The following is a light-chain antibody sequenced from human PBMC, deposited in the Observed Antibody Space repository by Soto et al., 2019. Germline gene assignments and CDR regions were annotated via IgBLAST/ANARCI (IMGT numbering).Light chain of an antibody. CDR1: QTLSRF. Sequence: DIQMTQSPSALSAAVVGRVAITVRASQTLSRFLNWYQRKPGKDPKFLIHDASSLQSGVPSRLSGSGSGTEFTLTISSLQPEDFATYYCQQSFSTPPTFGQGTKVDI. V-gene: IGKV1-39*01. J-gene: IGKJ2*01. CDR3: QQSFSTPPT. CDR2: DAS.